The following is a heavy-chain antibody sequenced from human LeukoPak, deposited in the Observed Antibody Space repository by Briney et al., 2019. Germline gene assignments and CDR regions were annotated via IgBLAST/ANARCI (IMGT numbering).Heavy chain of an antibody. CDR2: ISSSSSYI. CDR3: ARDSLYYYGSGSYTY. V-gene: IGHV3-21*01. J-gene: IGHJ4*02. Sequence: GESLRLSCAASGFTFSSYSMNWVRQAPGKGLEWVSSISSSSSYIYYADSVKGRFTISRDNAKNSLYLQMNSLRAEDTAVYYCARDSLYYYGSGSYTYWGQGTLVTVSS. CDR1: GFTFSSYS. D-gene: IGHD3-10*01.